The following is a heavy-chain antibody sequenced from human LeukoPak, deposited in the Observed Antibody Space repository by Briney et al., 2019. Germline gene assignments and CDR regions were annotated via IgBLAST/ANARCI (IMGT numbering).Heavy chain of an antibody. Sequence: GGSLRLSCTASKFTFSNYAMHWVRQAPGEGLEWVTVISNDGSVKYYAGSVKGRFTISRDNSKNTLYLQMNSLRAEDTAVYFCAKVGGSGTSYYYFGMDVWGQGTTVTVSS. CDR2: ISNDGSVK. CDR3: AKVGGSGTSYYYFGMDV. D-gene: IGHD3-10*01. J-gene: IGHJ6*02. V-gene: IGHV3-30*04. CDR1: KFTFSNYA.